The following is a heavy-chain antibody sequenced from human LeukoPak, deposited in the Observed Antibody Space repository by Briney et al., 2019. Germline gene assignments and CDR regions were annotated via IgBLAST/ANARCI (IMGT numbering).Heavy chain of an antibody. CDR2: INHSGST. CDR3: ARVPLWFGEYPFDY. Sequence: SETLSLTCTVSGGSISSYYWSWIRQPPGKGLEWIGEINHSGSTNYNPSLKSRVTISLDTSKNQFSLKLSSVTAADTAVYYCARVPLWFGEYPFDYWGQGTLVTVSS. D-gene: IGHD3-10*01. V-gene: IGHV4-34*01. CDR1: GGSISSYY. J-gene: IGHJ4*02.